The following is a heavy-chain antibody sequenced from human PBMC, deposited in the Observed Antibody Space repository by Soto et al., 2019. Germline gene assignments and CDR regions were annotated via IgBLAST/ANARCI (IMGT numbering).Heavy chain of an antibody. CDR2: VVPGGST. J-gene: IGHJ5*02. V-gene: IGHV4-34*12. D-gene: IGHD1-7*01. CDR1: GWSLTDYY. CDR3: AKDITGTGWFDP. Sequence: SETLSLTCAVYGWSLTDYYWSWIRQSPGKGLEWIGEVVPGGSTNYNPSLESRVTISIDTAKRQVSLKVRSVTAADTAVYYCAKDITGTGWFDPWGQGTLVTVS.